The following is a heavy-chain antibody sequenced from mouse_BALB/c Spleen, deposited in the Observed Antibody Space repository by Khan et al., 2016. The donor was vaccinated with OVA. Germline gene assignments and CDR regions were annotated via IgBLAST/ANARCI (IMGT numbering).Heavy chain of an antibody. CDR3: ARQPYYHYNIMDY. Sequence: QVQLKESGPGLVAPSQSLSITCTISGFSLTNYGIHWVRQPPGKGLEWLVVIWSDGSTTYNSALKSRLTISKDNSKSHVFLKMNSLQTDDPAVYFCARQPYYHYNIMDYWGQGTSVTVSS. D-gene: IGHD2-10*01. CDR2: IWSDGST. J-gene: IGHJ4*01. V-gene: IGHV2-6-1*01. CDR1: GFSLTNYG.